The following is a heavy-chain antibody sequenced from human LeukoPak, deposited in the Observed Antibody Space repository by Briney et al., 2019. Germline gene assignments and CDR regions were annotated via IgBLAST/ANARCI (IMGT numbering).Heavy chain of an antibody. CDR3: AGDRAQYYDDAFDI. CDR1: GFTFNIYW. CDR2: IKPDGSDV. Sequence: GGSLRLSCAASGFTFNIYWMSWVRQVPGKGLEWVANIKPDGSDVYYLDSVKGRFTVSRDNAQNSLYLQMNTLRVEDTAVYYCAGDRAQYYDDAFDIWGQGTMVTV. V-gene: IGHV3-7*01. D-gene: IGHD3-3*01. J-gene: IGHJ3*02.